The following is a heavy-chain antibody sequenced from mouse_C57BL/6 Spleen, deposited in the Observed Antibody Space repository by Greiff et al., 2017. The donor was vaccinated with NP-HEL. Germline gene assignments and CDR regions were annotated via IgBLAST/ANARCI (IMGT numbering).Heavy chain of an antibody. D-gene: IGHD1-1*01. CDR3: ARGTTVVAKGGFAY. J-gene: IGHJ3*01. CDR1: GYTFTSYW. V-gene: IGHV1-52*01. Sequence: QVQLQQPGAELVRPGSSVKLSCKASGYTFTSYWMHWVKQRPIQGLEWIGNIDPSDSETHYNQKFKDKATLTVYKSSSTAYMQLSILTSEDAAVYYCARGTTVVAKGGFAYWGQGTLVTVSA. CDR2: IDPSDSET.